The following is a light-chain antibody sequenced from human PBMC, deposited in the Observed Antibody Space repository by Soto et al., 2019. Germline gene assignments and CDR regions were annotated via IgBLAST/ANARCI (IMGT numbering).Light chain of an antibody. CDR2: GAS. J-gene: IGKJ4*01. CDR3: QHYNYWPGA. Sequence: EILMTQSPATLSVSPGERTTLSCRASQSVGSSLAWYQQKPGQAPRLLIYGASTRATGVPARFSGSGSGTEFTLTISSLQSEDFAIYYCQHYNYWPGAFGGGAKVEIK. V-gene: IGKV3-15*01. CDR1: QSVGSS.